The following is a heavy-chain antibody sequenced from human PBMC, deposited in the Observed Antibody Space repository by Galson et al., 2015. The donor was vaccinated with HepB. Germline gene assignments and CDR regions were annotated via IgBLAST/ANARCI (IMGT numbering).Heavy chain of an antibody. D-gene: IGHD3-10*01. J-gene: IGHJ6*02. Sequence: SLRLSCAASGFTFSSYGMHWVRQAPGQGLEWVAVIWSDVSNKYYADSVKGRVTITRDNSTITLYLQLNSLRSEDTDVYYCARDRRAAEYVSGSGMDVWGQGTPVTVSS. CDR3: ARDRRAAEYVSGSGMDV. V-gene: IGHV3-33*01. CDR1: GFTFSSYG. CDR2: IWSDVSNK.